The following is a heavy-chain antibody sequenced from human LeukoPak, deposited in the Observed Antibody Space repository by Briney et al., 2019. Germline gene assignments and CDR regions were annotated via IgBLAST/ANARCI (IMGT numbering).Heavy chain of an antibody. J-gene: IGHJ4*02. CDR2: IRYDGSNK. CDR3: AKGPGYSSSGGDY. V-gene: IGHV3-30*02. D-gene: IGHD6-13*01. CDR1: GFTFSSYG. Sequence: PGGSLRLSCAAPGFTFSSYGMHWVRQAPGKGLEWVAFIRYDGSNKYYADSVKGRFTISRDNSKNTLYLQMNSLRAEDTAVYYCAKGPGYSSSGGDYWGQGTLVTVSS.